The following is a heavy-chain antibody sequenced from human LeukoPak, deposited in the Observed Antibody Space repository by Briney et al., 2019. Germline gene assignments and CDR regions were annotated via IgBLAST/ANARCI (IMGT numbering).Heavy chain of an antibody. Sequence: SETLSLTCTVSGGSITSSSYYWGWVRQPPGKGLEWIGSLYYSGTTYYNPSLKSRVTISVDTSKNQFSLKLSSVTVADTAVYYCARQPYTYGPTSWFDPWGQGTLVTVSS. D-gene: IGHD5-18*01. CDR3: ARQPYTYGPTSWFDP. CDR2: LYYSGTT. CDR1: GGSITSSSYY. J-gene: IGHJ5*02. V-gene: IGHV4-39*01.